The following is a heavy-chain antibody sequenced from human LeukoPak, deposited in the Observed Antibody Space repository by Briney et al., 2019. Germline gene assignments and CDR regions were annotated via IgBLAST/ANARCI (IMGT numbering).Heavy chain of an antibody. D-gene: IGHD6-13*01. CDR2: IYYSGST. CDR3: ARAASPGKKGSSWSTESDY. CDR1: GGSISSGDYS. J-gene: IGHJ4*02. V-gene: IGHV4-30-4*01. Sequence: SETLSLTCTVSGGSISSGDYSWSWIRQPPGKGLEWIGYIYYSGSTYYNPSLKSRVTISVDTSKNQFSLKLSSVTAADTAVYYCARAASPGKKGSSWSTESDYWGQGTLVTVSS.